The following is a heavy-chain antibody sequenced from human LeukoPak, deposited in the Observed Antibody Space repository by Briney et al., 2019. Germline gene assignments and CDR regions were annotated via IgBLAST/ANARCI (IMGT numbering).Heavy chain of an antibody. CDR1: GGTFSSYA. CDR2: IIPILGIA. J-gene: IGHJ4*02. Sequence: SVKVSCKASGGTFSSYAISWVRQAPGQGLEWMGRIIPILGIANYAQRFQGRVTITADKSTSTAYMELSSLRSEDTAVYYCARDSYYGSGAYWGQGTLVTVSS. V-gene: IGHV1-69*04. D-gene: IGHD3-10*01. CDR3: ARDSYYGSGAY.